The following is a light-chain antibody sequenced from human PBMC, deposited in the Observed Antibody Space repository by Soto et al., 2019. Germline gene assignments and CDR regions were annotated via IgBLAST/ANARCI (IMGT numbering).Light chain of an antibody. CDR1: SSDVGGYNY. V-gene: IGLV2-14*01. Sequence: QSALPQPPSASGSPGQSVTISCTGTSSDVGGYNYLPSYQHQSGKAPKLTIHEVSNRHSGVSNRFSGSKYGNTASLAISGLQAEDEADYYCSSYTSSRAYVFGIGTKVTVL. CDR3: SSYTSSRAYV. CDR2: EVS. J-gene: IGLJ1*01.